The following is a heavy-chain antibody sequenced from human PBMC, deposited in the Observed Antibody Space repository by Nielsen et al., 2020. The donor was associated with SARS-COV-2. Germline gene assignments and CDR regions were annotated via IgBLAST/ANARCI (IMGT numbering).Heavy chain of an antibody. D-gene: IGHD6-13*01. CDR2: ISWNSGSI. J-gene: IGHJ6*02. Sequence: SLKISCAASGFTFDDYAMHWVRQAPGKGLGWVSGISWNSGSIGYADSVKGRFTISRDNAKNSLYLQMNSLRAEDTALYYCAKLSSSWYDYYNYYGMDVWGQGTTVTVSS. V-gene: IGHV3-9*01. CDR1: GFTFDDYA. CDR3: AKLSSSWYDYYNYYGMDV.